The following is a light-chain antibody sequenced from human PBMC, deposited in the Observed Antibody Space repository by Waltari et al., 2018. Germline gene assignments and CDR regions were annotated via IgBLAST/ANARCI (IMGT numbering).Light chain of an antibody. Sequence: DIVMTQSPDSLAVSLGARATINCESSQSVLYSSNNKNYLAGYQQKPGQPPKLLIHWASTRDSGVPDRFSGSGSGTDFTLTISGLQPEDVAVYYCQQYFSAPLTFGGGTKVEIK. CDR1: QSVLYSSNNKNY. CDR2: WAS. V-gene: IGKV4-1*01. CDR3: QQYFSAPLT. J-gene: IGKJ4*01.